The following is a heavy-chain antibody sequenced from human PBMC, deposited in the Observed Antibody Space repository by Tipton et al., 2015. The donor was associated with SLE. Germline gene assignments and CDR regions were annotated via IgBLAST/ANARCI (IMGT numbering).Heavy chain of an antibody. V-gene: IGHV4-59*01. D-gene: IGHD6-6*01. CDR2: IYYRGST. J-gene: IGHJ4*02. CDR1: GGSISSYY. Sequence: TLSLTCTVSGGSISSYYWSWIRQPPGKGLEWIGYIYYRGSTNYNPSLKSRVTISIDTSRNQFSLNLTSVTAADTAVYYCALGGSSIDYWGQGTLVTVSS. CDR3: ALGGSSIDY.